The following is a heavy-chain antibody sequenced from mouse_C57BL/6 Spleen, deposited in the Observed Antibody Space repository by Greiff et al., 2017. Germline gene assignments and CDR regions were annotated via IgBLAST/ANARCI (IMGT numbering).Heavy chain of an antibody. J-gene: IGHJ3*01. D-gene: IGHD1-1*01. CDR3: AREDYGSDYAFAY. CDR1: GFTFSSYA. CDR2: ISDGGSYT. Sequence: EVQLVEPGGGLVKPGGSLKLSCAASGFTFSSYAMSWVRQTPEKRLEWVANISDGGSYTYYPDNVKGRFTISSDNTKNNLYLQMSKLKSEDTAMYYCAREDYGSDYAFAYWGQGTLVTVAA. V-gene: IGHV5-4*01.